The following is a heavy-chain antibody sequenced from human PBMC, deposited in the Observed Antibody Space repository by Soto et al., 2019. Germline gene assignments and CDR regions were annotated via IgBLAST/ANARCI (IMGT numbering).Heavy chain of an antibody. CDR3: AKDMNDYIWGSYDY. V-gene: IGHV3-9*01. CDR2: INWNSDNI. D-gene: IGHD3-16*01. J-gene: IGHJ4*02. CDR1: GFTFDKYA. Sequence: EVQLVESGGGLVQPGRSLRLSCAASGFTFDKYALHWVRQTPGKGLEWVSGINWNSDNIGYADSVKGRFTISRDNAKNSLYLQMNILRAEDTALYYCAKDMNDYIWGSYDYWGQGTLVTVST.